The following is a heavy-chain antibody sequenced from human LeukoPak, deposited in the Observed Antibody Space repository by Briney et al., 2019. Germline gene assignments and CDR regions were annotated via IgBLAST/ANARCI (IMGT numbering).Heavy chain of an antibody. V-gene: IGHV3-15*01. CDR3: TTDGRSSGPNHY. D-gene: IGHD6-19*01. CDR1: GFTFSNAW. CDR2: IKSKTDGGTT. J-gene: IGHJ4*02. Sequence: GGSLRLSCAASGFTFSNAWMSWVRQAPGKGLEWVGRIKSKTDGGTTDYAAPVKGRFTISRDDSKNTLYLQMNTLKTEDTAVYYCTTDGRSSGPNHYWGQGTLVTVSS.